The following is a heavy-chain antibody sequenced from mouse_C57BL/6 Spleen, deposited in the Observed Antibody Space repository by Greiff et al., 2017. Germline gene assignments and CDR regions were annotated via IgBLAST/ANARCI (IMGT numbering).Heavy chain of an antibody. CDR2: ILPGSGST. J-gene: IGHJ3*01. Sequence: QVQLQQSGAELMKPGASVKLSCKATGYTFTGYWIEWVKQRPGHGLEWIGEILPGSGSTNHDEKFKGKATFTADTSSNTAYMQLSSLTTEDSAIYYCARDYGSTPFAYWGQGTLVTVSA. CDR1: GYTFTGYW. CDR3: ARDYGSTPFAY. D-gene: IGHD1-1*01. V-gene: IGHV1-9*01.